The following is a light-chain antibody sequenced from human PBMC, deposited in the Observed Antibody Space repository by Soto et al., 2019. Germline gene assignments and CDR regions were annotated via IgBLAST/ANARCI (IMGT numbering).Light chain of an antibody. Sequence: QLVLTQPASVSGSPGQSITISCTGTSSDVGGYNYVSWYQQHPGKAPKLMIYDVSNRPSGVSNRLSGSKSGNTASLTISGLQAEDEADYYCSSYTSSSTLGVFGGGTKLTGL. CDR3: SSYTSSSTLGV. V-gene: IGLV2-14*01. J-gene: IGLJ2*01. CDR2: DVS. CDR1: SSDVGGYNY.